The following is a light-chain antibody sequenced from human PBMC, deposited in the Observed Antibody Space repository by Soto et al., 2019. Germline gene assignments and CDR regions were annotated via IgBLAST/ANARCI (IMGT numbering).Light chain of an antibody. CDR1: QSVKTNY. J-gene: IGKJ2*01. CDR2: NTF. V-gene: IGKV3-20*01. CDR3: QLFGSSPRYT. Sequence: EIVLTQSPGALSLSPGERATLSCRASQSVKTNYVAWYQQKPGQAPRLLIYNTFNRATGIPERFSGGGSGTDFTLTITTLEPEDFAVYYCQLFGSSPRYTFGQGTNLEIK.